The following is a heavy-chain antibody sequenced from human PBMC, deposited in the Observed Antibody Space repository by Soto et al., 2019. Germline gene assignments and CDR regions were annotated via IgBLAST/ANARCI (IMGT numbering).Heavy chain of an antibody. D-gene: IGHD1-26*01. Sequence: ASVKVSCKASGYTFTSYGISWVRQAPGQGLEWMGWISAYNGNTNYAQKLQGRVTMTTDTSTSTAYMELRSLRSDDTAVYYCARGAVSGSYYTGDYYYGMDFSGQGTTVTVSS. J-gene: IGHJ6*02. V-gene: IGHV1-18*01. CDR1: GYTFTSYG. CDR3: ARGAVSGSYYTGDYYYGMDF. CDR2: ISAYNGNT.